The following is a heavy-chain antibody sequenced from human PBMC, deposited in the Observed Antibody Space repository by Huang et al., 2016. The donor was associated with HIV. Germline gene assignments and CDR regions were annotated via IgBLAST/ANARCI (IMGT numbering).Heavy chain of an antibody. CDR2: INRDGGST. J-gene: IGHJ4*02. CDR3: ARDSQQWLVEDY. V-gene: IGHV3-74*01. CDR1: GFIFSSYW. D-gene: IGHD6-19*01. Sequence: EVQLVESGGGLVQPGGSLRLSCAASGFIFSSYWMHWVRQAPGKGLVWVSRINRDGGSTSYADSVKGRFTISRDNAKNTLYLQMNSLRAEDTAVYYCARDSQQWLVEDYWGQGTLVTVSS.